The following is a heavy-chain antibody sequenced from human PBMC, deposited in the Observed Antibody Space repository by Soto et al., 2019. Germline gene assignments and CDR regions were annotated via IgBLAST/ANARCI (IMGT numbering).Heavy chain of an antibody. Sequence: QVQLVQSGAEVKKPGSSVKVSCTDSGGTFSSYAINWVRQAPGQGLEWMGVITPMFGAQHYAQNFKGRITFTADKSTNTAYMEPSSRTSGDTSVYFFAKVFTVRWLDPWGQSTLCTVSS. D-gene: IGHD3-10*01. CDR2: ITPMFGAQ. J-gene: IGHJ5*02. V-gene: IGHV1-69*06. CDR1: GGTFSSYA. CDR3: AKVFTVRWLDP.